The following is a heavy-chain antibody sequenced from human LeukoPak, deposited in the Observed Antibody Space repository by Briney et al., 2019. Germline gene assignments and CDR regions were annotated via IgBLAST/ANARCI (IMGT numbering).Heavy chain of an antibody. CDR3: ARGSSGWYGAFDI. J-gene: IGHJ3*02. D-gene: IGHD6-19*01. CDR2: ISYDGNNK. CDR1: GFTFSSHG. V-gene: IGHV3-30*03. Sequence: GSLRLSCAASGFTFSSHGMHWVRQAPGKGLEWVAVISYDGNNKFYADSVKGRFTISRDNSQNTLYLQLDSLRIEDTAVYYCARGSSGWYGAFDIWGQGTMVTVSS.